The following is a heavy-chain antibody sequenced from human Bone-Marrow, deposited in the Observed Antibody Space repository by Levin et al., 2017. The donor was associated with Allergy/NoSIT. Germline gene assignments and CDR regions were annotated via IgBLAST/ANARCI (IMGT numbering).Heavy chain of an antibody. J-gene: IGHJ6*02. CDR3: ARGLIITRGGSNYYYGVDG. Sequence: SETLSLTCTVSGGSVFSGSYYWSWIRQPPGKGLEYIGYVCYSGSTNYNPSLKSRVTISMDTSKNQLSLKLSSVSAADTAVYYCARGLIITRGGSNYYYGVDGWGQGTPVTVSS. V-gene: IGHV4-61*01. CDR1: GGSVFSGSYY. CDR2: VCYSGST. D-gene: IGHD3-10*01.